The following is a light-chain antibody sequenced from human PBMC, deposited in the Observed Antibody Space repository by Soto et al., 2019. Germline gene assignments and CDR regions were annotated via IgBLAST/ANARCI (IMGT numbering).Light chain of an antibody. Sequence: DIQMTQSPSSLSASVGDRVTITCRASQSISSYLHWYQQKPGKAPKLLIYAASNLQSGVPSRFSAGGSGTDFTRNLNSLQPEDFATYYCQQSYSTPWTFGQGTKVEIQ. CDR1: QSISSY. V-gene: IGKV1-39*01. J-gene: IGKJ1*01. CDR3: QQSYSTPWT. CDR2: AAS.